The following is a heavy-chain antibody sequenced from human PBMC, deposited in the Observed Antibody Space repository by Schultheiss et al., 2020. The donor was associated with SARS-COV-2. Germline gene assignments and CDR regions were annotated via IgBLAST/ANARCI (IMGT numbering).Heavy chain of an antibody. CDR2: ISGSCGST. D-gene: IGHD3-10*01. J-gene: IGHJ4*02. CDR3: ARAAGGGTMVRGVIRYFDY. Sequence: GGSLRLSCAASGFTFSSYAMSWVRQAPGKGLEWVSAISGSCGSTYYADSVKGRFTISRDNSKNTLYLQMNSLRAEDTAVYYCARAAGGGTMVRGVIRYFDYWGQGTLVTVSS. CDR1: GFTFSSYA. V-gene: IGHV3-23*01.